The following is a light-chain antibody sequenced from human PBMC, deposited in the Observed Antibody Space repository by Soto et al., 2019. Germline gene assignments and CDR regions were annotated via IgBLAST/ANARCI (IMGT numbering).Light chain of an antibody. CDR1: QDISSS. V-gene: IGKV1-8*01. CDR3: QQTKSYPST. Sequence: AIRMTQSPSSLSASTGDRVTITCRASQDISSSLAWYQQKAGKAPKLLIYGASILQSGVPSGFSGSGFGTDFTLTISSLRAEDFAIYFCQQTKSYPSTFGGGTKVDIK. J-gene: IGKJ4*01. CDR2: GAS.